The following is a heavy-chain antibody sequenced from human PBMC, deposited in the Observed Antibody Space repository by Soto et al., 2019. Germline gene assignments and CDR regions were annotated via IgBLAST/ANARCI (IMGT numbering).Heavy chain of an antibody. J-gene: IGHJ4*02. V-gene: IGHV5-51*01. CDR1: GYSFTSYW. CDR3: ARGRGVRGARETKLNGFDY. Sequence: GESLKISCKGSGYSFTSYWIGWVRQMPGKGLEWMGIIYPGDSDTRYSPSFQGQVTISADKSISTAYLQWSSLKASDTAMYYCARGRGVRGARETKLNGFDYWGQGTLVTVSS. D-gene: IGHD3-10*01. CDR2: IYPGDSDT.